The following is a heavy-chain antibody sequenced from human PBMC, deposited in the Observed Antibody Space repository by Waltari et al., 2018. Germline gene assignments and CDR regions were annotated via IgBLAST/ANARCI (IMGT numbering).Heavy chain of an antibody. J-gene: IGHJ6*02. V-gene: IGHV1-46*01. CDR1: EYTLTSSY. CDR3: ASDTGALWMDV. D-gene: IGHD2-21*01. CDR2: INPSGGST. Sequence: QVQLVQYGAEVKTPGASVKISCKTSEYTLTSSYVHWVRQAPGQGLEWMGIINPSGGSTIYAQKFQGRVTMTRDTSTSTVYMELSSLRSEDTAVYYCASDTGALWMDVWGQGTTVTVSS.